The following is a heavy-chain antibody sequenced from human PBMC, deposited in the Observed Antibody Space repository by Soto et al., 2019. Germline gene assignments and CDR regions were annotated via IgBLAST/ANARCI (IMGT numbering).Heavy chain of an antibody. Sequence: PGGSLRLSCAASGFTFSSYAMHWVRQAPGKGLEWVAVISYDGSNKYYADSVKGRFTISRDNAKNSLYLQMNSLRAEDTAVYYCARDMSYYYYMDVWGKGTTVTVSS. CDR3: ARDMSYYYYMDV. J-gene: IGHJ6*03. V-gene: IGHV3-30-3*01. CDR2: ISYDGSNK. CDR1: GFTFSSYA. D-gene: IGHD3-10*02.